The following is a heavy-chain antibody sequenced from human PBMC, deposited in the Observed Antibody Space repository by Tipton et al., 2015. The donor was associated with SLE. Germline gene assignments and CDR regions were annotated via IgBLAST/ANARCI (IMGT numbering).Heavy chain of an antibody. J-gene: IGHJ5*02. CDR2: IYASGST. Sequence: TLSLTCTVSGGSINSGGYYWNWIRQPAGKGLEWIGRIYASGSTNYNPSLKSRVPMSVDTSRNQFSLNLSSLTAADTAVYFCARDKWGEYTASTGYFWSFDPWGQGIPVTVSS. CDR3: ARDKWGEYTASTGYFWSFDP. D-gene: IGHD3-9*01. CDR1: GGSINSGGYY. V-gene: IGHV4-61*02.